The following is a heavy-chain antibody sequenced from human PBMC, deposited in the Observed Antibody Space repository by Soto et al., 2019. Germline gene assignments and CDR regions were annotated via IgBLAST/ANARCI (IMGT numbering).Heavy chain of an antibody. CDR1: GGSISSYY. D-gene: IGHD3-10*01. J-gene: IGHJ5*02. V-gene: IGHV4-59*01. Sequence: SETLSLTCTVSGGSISSYYWSWIRHPPGKGLEWIGYIYYSGSTNYNPSLKSRVTISVDTSKNQFSLKLSSVTAADTAVYYCARELFGRSVWFDPWGQGILVTVSS. CDR2: IYYSGST. CDR3: ARELFGRSVWFDP.